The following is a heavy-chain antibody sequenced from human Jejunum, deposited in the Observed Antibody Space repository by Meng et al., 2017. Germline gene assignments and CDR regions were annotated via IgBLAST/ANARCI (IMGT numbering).Heavy chain of an antibody. J-gene: IGHJ4*02. CDR2: ITAGNGNT. CDR1: GFTFVSYA. CDR3: ARDMPYSSGSFDY. V-gene: IGHV1-3*01. Sequence: EHPGAKVKKPGASVTVSCKASGFTFVSYAIYWVRQAPGQGLEWMGWITAGNGNTKYSQKFQGRVTITRDPSASTAYMELSSLRSEDTAVYYCARDMPYSSGSFDYWGQGTLVTVSS. D-gene: IGHD3-10*01.